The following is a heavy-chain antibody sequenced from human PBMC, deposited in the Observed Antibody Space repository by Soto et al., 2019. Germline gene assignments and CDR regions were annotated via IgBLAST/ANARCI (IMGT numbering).Heavy chain of an antibody. CDR1: GFTFDIYA. CDR2: ISWNSGTR. J-gene: IGHJ4*02. Sequence: EVQLVDSGGGLVQPGRSLRLSCAASGFTFDIYAMHWVRQAPGKGLEWVSSISWNSGTRGYAVSVKGRFTISRDNAKNSLYFQMDSLRTEDTAFYYCAKELGGYSYGYELDHWGQGTLVAVSS. D-gene: IGHD5-18*01. CDR3: AKELGGYSYGYELDH. V-gene: IGHV3-9*01.